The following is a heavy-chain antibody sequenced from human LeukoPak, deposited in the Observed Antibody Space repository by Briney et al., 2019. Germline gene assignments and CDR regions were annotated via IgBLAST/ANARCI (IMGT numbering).Heavy chain of an antibody. CDR1: GFTFSSYG. V-gene: IGHV3-30*18. D-gene: IGHD3-10*01. CDR2: ISYDGSNK. J-gene: IGHJ4*02. Sequence: GGSLRLSCAASGFTFSSYGMHWVRQAPGKGLEWVAVISYDGSNKYYADSVKGRFTISRDNSKNTLYLQMNSLRAEDTAVYYCAKEGGESRYTPRITMVRGLGGRGQGTLVTVSS. CDR3: AKEGGESRYTPRITMVRGLGG.